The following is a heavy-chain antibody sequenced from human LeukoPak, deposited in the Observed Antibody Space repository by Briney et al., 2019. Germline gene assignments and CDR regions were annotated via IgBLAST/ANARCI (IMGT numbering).Heavy chain of an antibody. J-gene: IGHJ4*02. CDR2: MNPNSGNT. V-gene: IGHV1-8*01. CDR3: ARRANFDY. CDR1: GYTFTTCD. Sequence: ASVKVSCKASGYTFTTCDINWVRQATGQGLEWMGWMNPNSGNTGYAQKFQGRVTMTRNTSISTAYMELSSLRSDVTGVYYCARRANFDYWGQGTLVTVSS.